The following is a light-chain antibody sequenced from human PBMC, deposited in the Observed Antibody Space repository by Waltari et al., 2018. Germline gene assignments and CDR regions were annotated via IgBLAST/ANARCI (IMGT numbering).Light chain of an antibody. CDR2: AAS. CDR1: QNIRTH. J-gene: IGKJ1*01. CDR3: QQSFSSPWT. Sequence: DIQMTQSPSSLSASVGDTVTVTCRASQNIRTHLNWYQQKPATAPKLLIYAASTLPRGVPSRFSASASGTDFTLTVTNLQPDDFAVYFCQQSFSSPWTFGQGTRV. V-gene: IGKV1-39*01.